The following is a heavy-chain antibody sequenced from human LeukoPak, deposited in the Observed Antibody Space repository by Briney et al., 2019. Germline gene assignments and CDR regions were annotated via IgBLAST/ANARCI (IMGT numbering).Heavy chain of an antibody. D-gene: IGHD3-22*01. V-gene: IGHV4-34*01. Sequence: PSETLSLTCAVYGGSFSGYYWSWIRQPPAQGLEWVGEINHSGSTYYNPSLKSRVTISVDTSKNHFSLRLTSMTAADTAVYYCARLTHSYYSDTSGYYPYYYMDVWGKGTTVTVSS. CDR2: INHSGST. CDR1: GGSFSGYY. CDR3: ARLTHSYYSDTSGYYPYYYMDV. J-gene: IGHJ6*03.